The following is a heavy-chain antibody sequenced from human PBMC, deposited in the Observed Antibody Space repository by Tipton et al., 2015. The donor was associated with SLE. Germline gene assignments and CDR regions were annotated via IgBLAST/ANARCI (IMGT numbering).Heavy chain of an antibody. CDR3: ARDKTYWYFDL. J-gene: IGHJ2*01. Sequence: LRLSCTVSGGSISSHYWSWIRQPPGKGLEWIGYIYYSGSTNYNPSLKSRVTISVDTSKNQFSLKLSSVTAADTAVYYCARDKTYWYFDLWGRGTLVTVSS. CDR1: GGSISSHY. V-gene: IGHV4-59*11. CDR2: IYYSGST.